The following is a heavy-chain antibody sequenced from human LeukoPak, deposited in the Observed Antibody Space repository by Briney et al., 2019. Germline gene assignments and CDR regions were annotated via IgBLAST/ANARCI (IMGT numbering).Heavy chain of an antibody. V-gene: IGHV4-39*07. D-gene: IGHD2-15*01. J-gene: IGHJ6*03. CDR1: GGSISSSSYY. CDR2: IYYSGST. Sequence: PSETLSLTCTVSGGSISSSSYYWGWIRQPLGKGLEWIGSIYYSGSTYYNPSLKSRVTISVDTSKNQFSLKLSSVTAADTAVYYCAREHCSGGSCYSIYYYYYMDVWGKGTTVTVSS. CDR3: AREHCSGGSCYSIYYYYYMDV.